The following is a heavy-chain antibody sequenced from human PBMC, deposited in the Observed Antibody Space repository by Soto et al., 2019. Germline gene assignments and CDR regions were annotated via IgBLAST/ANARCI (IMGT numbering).Heavy chain of an antibody. Sequence: QVQMQESGPGLVKPSETLSLTCSVSGASIRSGGDYWSWLRQSPGKGLEWIGHIYYTGSTFYSPSLKSRLTISLDTSKSQFSLDLRSVTAADTAMYYCARIEMASIKWGRGTLVTVAS. J-gene: IGHJ4*02. CDR1: GASIRSGGDY. CDR2: IYYTGST. V-gene: IGHV4-31*03. CDR3: ARIEMASIK.